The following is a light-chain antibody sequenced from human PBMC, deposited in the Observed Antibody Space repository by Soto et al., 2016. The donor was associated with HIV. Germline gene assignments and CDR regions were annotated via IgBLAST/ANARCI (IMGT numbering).Light chain of an antibody. J-gene: IGLJ3*02. V-gene: IGLV3-19*01. CDR1: SLRSYC. CDR3: SSRDSSGNDLV. CDR2: GKD. Sequence: SSELTQDPAVSVALGQTVTITCQGDSLRSYCATWFQKKPGQAPVFVLYGKDNRPSGIPDRFSGSNSGNTASLTITGARAEDGADYYCSSRDSSGNDLVFGGGTKLTVL.